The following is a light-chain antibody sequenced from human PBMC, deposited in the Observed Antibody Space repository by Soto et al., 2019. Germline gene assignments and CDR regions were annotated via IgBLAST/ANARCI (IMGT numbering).Light chain of an antibody. CDR2: DAS. J-gene: IGKJ2*01. CDR3: QQYKSPPYT. V-gene: IGKV1-5*01. Sequence: DIQMTQSPSTLSASVGDRVTITCRASQSISTLLAWYQQKPGKAPKLLIYDASSLENGDPARFSGSGSGTAFTLAISSMQSDDFATYYCQQYKSPPYTFGQGTRLEIK. CDR1: QSISTL.